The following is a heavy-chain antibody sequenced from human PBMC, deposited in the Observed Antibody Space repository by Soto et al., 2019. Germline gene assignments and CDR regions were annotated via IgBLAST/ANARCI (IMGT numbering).Heavy chain of an antibody. V-gene: IGHV3-30-3*01. CDR3: ARVPSSSGRAHFDY. Sequence: QVQLVESGGGVVQPGRSLRLSCAASGFTFSSYAMHWVRQAPGKGLEWVAVISYDGSNKYYADSVKGRFTISRDNFKNDQYLQINSRRAEETAVYYCARVPSSSGRAHFDYWGQGTLVTVSS. CDR2: ISYDGSNK. D-gene: IGHD2-15*01. CDR1: GFTFSSYA. J-gene: IGHJ4*02.